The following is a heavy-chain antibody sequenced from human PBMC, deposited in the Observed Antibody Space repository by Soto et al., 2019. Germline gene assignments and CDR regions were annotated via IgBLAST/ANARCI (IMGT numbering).Heavy chain of an antibody. CDR3: ARGNNRDYGDYADAFDI. Sequence: PSETLSLTCAVYGGSFSGYYWSWIRQPPGKGLEWIGEINHSGSTNYNPSLKSRVTISVDTSKNQFSLKLSSATAADTAVYYCARGNNRDYGDYADAFDIWGQGTMVSVSS. D-gene: IGHD4-17*01. J-gene: IGHJ3*02. CDR1: GGSFSGYY. V-gene: IGHV4-34*01. CDR2: INHSGST.